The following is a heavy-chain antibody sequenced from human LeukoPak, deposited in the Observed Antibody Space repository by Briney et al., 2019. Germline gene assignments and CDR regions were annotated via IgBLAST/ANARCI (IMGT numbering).Heavy chain of an antibody. D-gene: IGHD3-10*01. V-gene: IGHV1-8*01. CDR3: ARVNTYYYGSGVSRAFHM. J-gene: IGHJ3*02. CDR1: GYTFSSYD. CDR2: MNPNSGNT. Sequence: GASVKVSCKASGYTFSSYDINWVRQATGQGLEWMGWMNPNSGNTGYAQKFQGSVTMTSNTSTSTAYMELSSLKFEDTAVYYCARVNTYYYGSGVSRAFHMWGQGTMLTVSS.